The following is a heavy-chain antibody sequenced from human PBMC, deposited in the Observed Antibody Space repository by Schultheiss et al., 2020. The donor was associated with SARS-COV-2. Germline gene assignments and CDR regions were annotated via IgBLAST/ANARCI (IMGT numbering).Heavy chain of an antibody. D-gene: IGHD2-2*01. Sequence: GGSLRLSCAASGFTVSGNYMNWVRQAPGKGLEWVANIKQDGSEKYYVDSVKGRFTISRDNAKNSLYLQMNSLRAEDTAVYYCARDRCSSTSCYGPFDYWGQGTLVTVSS. CDR2: IKQDGSEK. CDR3: ARDRCSSTSCYGPFDY. J-gene: IGHJ4*02. CDR1: GFTVSGNY. V-gene: IGHV3-7*01.